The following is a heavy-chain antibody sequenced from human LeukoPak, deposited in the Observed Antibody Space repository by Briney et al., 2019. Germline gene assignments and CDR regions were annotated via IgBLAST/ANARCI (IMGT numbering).Heavy chain of an antibody. J-gene: IGHJ2*01. V-gene: IGHV3-23*01. CDR1: GLTFSNYV. Sequence: GGSLRLSCAASGLTFSNYVMNWVRQAPGKGLEWDSSISGRGSTYYADSVKGRFTVSVDNSKNTLYLQMNGLRAEDTAVYHCTSARRTFWYFDLWGRGTLVTVSS. CDR3: TSARRTFWYFDL. CDR2: ISGRGST.